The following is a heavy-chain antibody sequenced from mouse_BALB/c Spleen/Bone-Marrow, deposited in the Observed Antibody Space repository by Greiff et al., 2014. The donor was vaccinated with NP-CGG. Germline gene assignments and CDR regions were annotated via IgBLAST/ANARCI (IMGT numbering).Heavy chain of an antibody. D-gene: IGHD2-1*01. CDR3: ARYLYGNYFDY. Sequence: SGPDLVKPGASAKISCKASGYSFTGYYMHWVKQSHGKSLEWIGRVNPNNGGTSYNQKFKGKAILTVDKSSSTAYMELRSLTSEDSAVYYCARYLYGNYFDYWGQGTTLTVSS. CDR1: GYSFTGYY. CDR2: VNPNNGGT. V-gene: IGHV1-26*01. J-gene: IGHJ2*01.